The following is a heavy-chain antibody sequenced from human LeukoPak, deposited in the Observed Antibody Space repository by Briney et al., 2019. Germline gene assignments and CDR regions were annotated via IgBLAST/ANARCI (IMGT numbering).Heavy chain of an antibody. V-gene: IGHV3-33*06. CDR1: GFTFSSYG. Sequence: GGSLRLSCAASGFTFSSYGMHWVRQAPGKGLEWVAVICYDGSNKYYADSVKGRFTISRDNSKNTLYLQMNSLRAEDTAVYYCAKDAGKYSGSYLNWFDPWGQGTLVTVSS. J-gene: IGHJ5*02. D-gene: IGHD1-26*01. CDR2: ICYDGSNK. CDR3: AKDAGKYSGSYLNWFDP.